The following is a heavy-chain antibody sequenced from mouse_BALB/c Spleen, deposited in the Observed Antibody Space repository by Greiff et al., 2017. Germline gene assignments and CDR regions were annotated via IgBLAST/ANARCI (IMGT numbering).Heavy chain of an antibody. D-gene: IGHD2-10*01. CDR3: ARTAYYGNFYYFDY. V-gene: IGHV1-14*01. CDR1: GYTFTSYV. Sequence: VQLQQPGAELVRPGASVKMSCKASGYTFTSYVMHWVKQKPGQGLEWIGYINPYNDGTKYNEKFKGKATLTSDKSSSTAYMELSSLTSEDSAVYYGARTAYYGNFYYFDYWGQGTTLTVSS. J-gene: IGHJ2*01. CDR2: INPYNDGT.